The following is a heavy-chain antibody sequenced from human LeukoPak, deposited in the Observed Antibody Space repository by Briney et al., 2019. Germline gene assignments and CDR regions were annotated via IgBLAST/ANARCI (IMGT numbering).Heavy chain of an antibody. V-gene: IGHV3-23*01. CDR3: AKVVGHFRPQYYFDY. D-gene: IGHD2-15*01. CDR2: IRDSGAEM. Sequence: GGSLRLSCAASGFTFSVYPMNWVRQAPGKGLEWLSNIRDSGAEMYYADSVKGRFTISRDNSKNTLYLQMNSLRAEDTAVYYCAKVVGHFRPQYYFDYWGQGTLVTVSS. J-gene: IGHJ4*02. CDR1: GFTFSVYP.